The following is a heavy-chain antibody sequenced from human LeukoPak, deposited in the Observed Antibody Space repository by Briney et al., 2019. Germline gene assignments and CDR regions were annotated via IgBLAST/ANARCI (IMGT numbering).Heavy chain of an antibody. V-gene: IGHV1-8*01. D-gene: IGHD7-27*01. J-gene: IGHJ6*03. Sequence: ASVKVSCKASGYTFTSYDINWVRQATGQGLEWMGWMNPNSGNTGYAQKFQGRVTMTRNTSISTAYMELSGLRSEDTAVYYCARGENWGAPYYYYYMDVWGKGTTVTVSS. CDR1: GYTFTSYD. CDR3: ARGENWGAPYYYYYMDV. CDR2: MNPNSGNT.